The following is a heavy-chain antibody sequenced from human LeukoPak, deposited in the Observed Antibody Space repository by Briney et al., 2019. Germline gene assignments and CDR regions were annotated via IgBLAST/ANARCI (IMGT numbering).Heavy chain of an antibody. V-gene: IGHV1-58*02. CDR3: AAGAYSYGYNWFDP. D-gene: IGHD5-18*01. J-gene: IGHJ5*02. CDR1: GFTFTSSA. Sequence: SVKVSRKASGFTFTSSAMQWVRQARGQRLEWIGWIVVGSGNTNYAQKFQERVTITRDMSTSTAYMELSSLRSEDTAVYYCAAGAYSYGYNWFDPWGQGTLVTVSS. CDR2: IVVGSGNT.